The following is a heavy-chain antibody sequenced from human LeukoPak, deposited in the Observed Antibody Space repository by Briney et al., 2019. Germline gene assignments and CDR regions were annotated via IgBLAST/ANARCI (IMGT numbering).Heavy chain of an antibody. CDR2: INPNSGRA. CDR3: ARDRAGWFGEFSHYYYGRGV. CDR1: GGTFSSYD. Sequence: SVKVSCKASGGTFSSYDISWVRQAPGQGLEWMGRINPNSGRANYAQKFQGRVTITADKSTSTAYMELSSLRSEDTAVYYCARDRAGWFGEFSHYYYGRGVWGQRTTVTVSS. J-gene: IGHJ6*02. D-gene: IGHD3-10*01. V-gene: IGHV1-69*04.